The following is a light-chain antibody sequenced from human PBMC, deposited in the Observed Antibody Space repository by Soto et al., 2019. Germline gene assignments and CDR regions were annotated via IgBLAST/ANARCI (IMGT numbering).Light chain of an antibody. V-gene: IGKV1-5*03. Sequence: DIQMTQSPSTLSASVGDRVTITCRASQRISSWLAWYQQKAGKAPNLLIYKASSLESGVPSRFSGSGSGTEFTLTISSLQHDDFATYYCQQYVNYPRTFGPGTNVEI. CDR3: QQYVNYPRT. CDR2: KAS. CDR1: QRISSW. J-gene: IGKJ1*01.